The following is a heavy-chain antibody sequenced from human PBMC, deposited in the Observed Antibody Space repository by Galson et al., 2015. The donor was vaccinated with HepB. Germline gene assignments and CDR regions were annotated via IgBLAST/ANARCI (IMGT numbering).Heavy chain of an antibody. J-gene: IGHJ4*02. CDR1: GFTFSSYA. D-gene: IGHD3-3*01. Sequence: SLRLSCAASGFTFSSYAMSWVRQAPGKGLEWVSAISGSGGSTYYADSVKGRFTISRDNSKNTLYLQMNSLRAEDTAVYYGAKVQRGGVVDGGVDYWGQGTLFTVSS. CDR2: ISGSGGST. CDR3: AKVQRGGVVDGGVDY. V-gene: IGHV3-23*01.